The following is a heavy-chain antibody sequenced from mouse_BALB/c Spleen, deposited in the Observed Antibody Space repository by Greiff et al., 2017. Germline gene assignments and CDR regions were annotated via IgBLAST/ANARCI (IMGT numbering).Heavy chain of an antibody. CDR2: ISNGGGST. D-gene: IGHD2-1*01. Sequence: EVQGVESGGGLVQPGGSLKLSCAASGFTFSSYTMSWVRQTPEKRLEWVAYISNGGGSTYYPDTVKGRFTISRDNAKNTLYLQMSSLKSEDTAMYYCARHGDGNYFDYWAKAPLSQSPQ. CDR3: ARHGDGNYFDY. J-gene: IGHJ2*01. V-gene: IGHV5-12-2*01. CDR1: GFTFSSYT.